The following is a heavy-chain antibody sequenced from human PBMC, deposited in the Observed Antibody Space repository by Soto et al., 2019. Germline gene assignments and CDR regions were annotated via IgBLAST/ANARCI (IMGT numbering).Heavy chain of an antibody. Sequence: SETLSLTCTVSGGSISSYYWSWIRQPPGKGLEWIGYIYYSGSTNDNPSLKSRVTISVDTSKNQFSLKLSAVTAADTAVYYCARVPYGGNSLWFAPWGQGTLVTVSS. CDR1: GGSISSYY. D-gene: IGHD2-21*02. J-gene: IGHJ5*02. CDR2: IYYSGST. CDR3: ARVPYGGNSLWFAP. V-gene: IGHV4-59*01.